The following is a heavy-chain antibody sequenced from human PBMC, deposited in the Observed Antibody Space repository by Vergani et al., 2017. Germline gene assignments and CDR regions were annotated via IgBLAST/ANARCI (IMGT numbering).Heavy chain of an antibody. CDR3: VKDAGSYENFFDS. CDR1: VFTFSTYA. CDR2: LTGGGGST. J-gene: IGHJ4*02. D-gene: IGHD1-26*01. V-gene: IGHV3-23*01. Sequence: EVQLLESGGSLKQPGGSVRLSCAASVFTFSTYAMHWVRQAPGKGLEWVSALTGGGGSTYYADSFKGRFSISRDNSRDTLYLKMNRLRPEDTATYYCVKDAGSYENFFDSWGQGTLVTVSS.